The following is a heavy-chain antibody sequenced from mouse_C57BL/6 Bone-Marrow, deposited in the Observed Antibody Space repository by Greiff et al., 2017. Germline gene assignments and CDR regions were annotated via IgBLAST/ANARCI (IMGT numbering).Heavy chain of an antibody. CDR2: FHPYNVDT. D-gene: IGHD5-1*01. CDR3: ARSSTFFYYFDY. CDR1: GYTFTTSP. Sequence: QVQLQQSGAELVKPGASVKMSCKASGYTFTTSPIEWMKQNHGQSLEWIGNFHPYNVDTKYNEKFKGKATLTVEKSSNTVYLELSRLTSDDSAVYDSARSSTFFYYFDYWGQGTTLTVSS. J-gene: IGHJ2*01. V-gene: IGHV1-47*01.